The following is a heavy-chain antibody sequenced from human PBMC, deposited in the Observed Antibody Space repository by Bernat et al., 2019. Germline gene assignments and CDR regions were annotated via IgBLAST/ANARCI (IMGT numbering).Heavy chain of an antibody. D-gene: IGHD2-15*01. V-gene: IGHV1-2*04. Sequence: QVQLVQSGAEVKKPGASVKVSCKASGYTFTGYYMHWVRQAPGQGLEWMGWINPNSGGTNYAQDFQGWVTMHGNTPCSQPHVELGRLSSAHPAVYYCGGGGGVVVAATPYYYYGMDVWGQGTTVTVSS. CDR2: INPNSGGT. CDR1: GYTFTGYY. J-gene: IGHJ6*02. CDR3: GGGGGVVVAATPYYYYGMDV.